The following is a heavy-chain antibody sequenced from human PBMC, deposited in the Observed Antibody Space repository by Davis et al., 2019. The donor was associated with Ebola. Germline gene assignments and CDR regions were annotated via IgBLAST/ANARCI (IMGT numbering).Heavy chain of an antibody. CDR3: ATNDYGDYLYFLH. Sequence: ASVKVSCKASGYTFTDYYIQWVRQAPGQGLEWLGYINPNSGGTPYAQKFQGSVTLTRDTSISTAYMELSSLTSDDTAVYYCATNDYGDYLYFLHWGQGTLVTVSS. V-gene: IGHV1-2*04. CDR2: INPNSGGT. D-gene: IGHD4-17*01. J-gene: IGHJ1*01. CDR1: GYTFTDYY.